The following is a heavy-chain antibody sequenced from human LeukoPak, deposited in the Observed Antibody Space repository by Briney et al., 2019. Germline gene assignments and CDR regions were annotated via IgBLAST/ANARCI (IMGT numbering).Heavy chain of an antibody. V-gene: IGHV1-18*01. D-gene: IGHD2-2*01. J-gene: IGHJ5*02. CDR3: ARHTRLGYCSSTSCPLKRLNNWFDP. CDR1: GYSFTTYG. CDR2: ISAYNGNT. Sequence: ASMKASCKASGYSFTTYGINWVRQAPGQGLEWMGWISAYNGNTNYAQKLQGRVTMTRDTSTSTVYMELRSLRSDDTAVYYCARHTRLGYCSSTSCPLKRLNNWFDPWGQGTLVTVSS.